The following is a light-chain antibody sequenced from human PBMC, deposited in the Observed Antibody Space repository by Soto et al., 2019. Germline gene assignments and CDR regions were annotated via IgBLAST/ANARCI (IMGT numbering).Light chain of an antibody. CDR1: RNIGSW. CDR3: QQHANYPIT. Sequence: DIQMTQSPSTLSASIGDRVTITCRASRNIGSWLAWCQQKAGKAPNLLIYKASTLETGVPSRFSGSASGTEFTLTISSLQPDDFATYYCQQHANYPITFGGGTKVDIK. V-gene: IGKV1-5*03. CDR2: KAS. J-gene: IGKJ4*01.